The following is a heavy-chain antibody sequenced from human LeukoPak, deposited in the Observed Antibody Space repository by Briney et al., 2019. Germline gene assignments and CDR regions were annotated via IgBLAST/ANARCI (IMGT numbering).Heavy chain of an antibody. CDR1: GGSISSSGYY. CDR2: IYYFGST. D-gene: IGHD1-20*01. CDR3: ARQGHNWNDGGVNWFDP. V-gene: IGHV4-39*01. J-gene: IGHJ5*02. Sequence: SETLSLTCTVSGGSISSSGYYWGWIRQPPGRGLEWIGSIYYFGSTYYNPSLKSRVTISVDTSKNQFSLKLNPVTAADTAVYYCARQGHNWNDGGVNWFDPWGQGALVTVSS.